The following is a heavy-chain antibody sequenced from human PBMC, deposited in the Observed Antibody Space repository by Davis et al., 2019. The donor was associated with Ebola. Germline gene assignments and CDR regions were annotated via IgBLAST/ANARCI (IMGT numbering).Heavy chain of an antibody. CDR1: GYTFTSYY. J-gene: IGHJ6*02. Sequence: ASVKVSCKASGYTFTSYYMHWVRQAPGQGLEWMGIINPSGGSTSYAQKFQGRVTITADKSTRTAYMELSSLRAEDTAVYYCARDLIDKGGSYWAYYYGMDVWGQGTTVTVSS. CDR2: INPSGGST. D-gene: IGHD1-26*01. CDR3: ARDLIDKGGSYWAYYYGMDV. V-gene: IGHV1-46*01.